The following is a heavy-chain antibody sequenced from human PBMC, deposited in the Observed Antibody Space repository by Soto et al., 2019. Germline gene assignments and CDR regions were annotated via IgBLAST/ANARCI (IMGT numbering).Heavy chain of an antibody. CDR1: GGSISSGHW. Sequence: QVQLQESGPGLVKPSGTLSLTCAVSGGSISSGHWWSWVRQSPGKGLEWIGEIYHSGTTNYNPPLKSRVPISVDKSKNQFSLKLSSVTAADKAIYYCARGGVSYSSGRDNWFDPWGQGTLVTVSS. V-gene: IGHV4-4*02. D-gene: IGHD6-19*01. CDR2: IYHSGTT. J-gene: IGHJ5*02. CDR3: ARGGVSYSSGRDNWFDP.